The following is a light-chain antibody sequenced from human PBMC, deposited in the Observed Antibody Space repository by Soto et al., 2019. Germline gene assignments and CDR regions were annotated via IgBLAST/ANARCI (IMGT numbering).Light chain of an antibody. J-gene: IGLJ1*01. CDR1: SSDIGGYNY. CDR3: SSYAGSNNFV. Sequence: QSVLTQPPSASGSPGQSVTISCTGTSSDIGGYNYVSWYQQHPDKAPKLMIYEVSKRPSGVPDRFSGSKSGNTASLTVSGLQAEDEADYYCSSYAGSNNFVFGTRTKLTVL. V-gene: IGLV2-8*01. CDR2: EVS.